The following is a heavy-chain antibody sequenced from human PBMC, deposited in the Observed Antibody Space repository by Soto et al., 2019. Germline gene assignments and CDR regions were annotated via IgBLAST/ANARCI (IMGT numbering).Heavy chain of an antibody. D-gene: IGHD3-3*01. CDR2: ISSSSSYI. Sequence: GGSLRLSCAASGFTFSSYSMNWVRQAPGKGLEWVSSISSSSSYIYYADSVKGRFTISRDNAKNSLYLQMNSLRAEDTAVYYCARDRDVTIFGVVMSDAFDIWGQGTMVTVSS. V-gene: IGHV3-21*01. J-gene: IGHJ3*02. CDR3: ARDRDVTIFGVVMSDAFDI. CDR1: GFTFSSYS.